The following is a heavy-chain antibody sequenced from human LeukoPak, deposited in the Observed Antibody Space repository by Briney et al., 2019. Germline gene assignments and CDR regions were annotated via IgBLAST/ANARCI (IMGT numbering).Heavy chain of an antibody. CDR1: GFTFSSYW. Sequence: GGSLRLSCAASGFTFSSYWMTWVSQAPGRGLEWVANIKQDSSERYYVDSVKGRFTISRDNANNSLFLQMNSLRGEDTAVYYCARGFRGANWFDPWGQGTLVTVSS. V-gene: IGHV3-7*04. CDR2: IKQDSSER. J-gene: IGHJ5*02. D-gene: IGHD3-10*01. CDR3: ARGFRGANWFDP.